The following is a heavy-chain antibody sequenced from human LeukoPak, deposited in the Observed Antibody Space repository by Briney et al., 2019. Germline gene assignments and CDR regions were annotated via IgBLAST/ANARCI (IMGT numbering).Heavy chain of an antibody. CDR1: GFTFSSYA. CDR2: ISGSGVTT. J-gene: IGHJ4*02. V-gene: IGHV3-23*01. CDR3: AKDQDYYGSGSYYPFDY. D-gene: IGHD3-10*01. Sequence: GGSLRLSCVASGFTFSSYAMSWVRQAPGKGLEWVSAISGSGVTTHYAGSVKGRFSISRDNSKNTLYLQMNSLRAEDTAIYYCAKDQDYYGSGSYYPFDYWGQGTLVSVSS.